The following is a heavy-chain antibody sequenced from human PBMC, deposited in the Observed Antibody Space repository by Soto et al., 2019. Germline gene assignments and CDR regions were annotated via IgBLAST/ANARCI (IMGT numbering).Heavy chain of an antibody. V-gene: IGHV1-18*01. J-gene: IGHJ6*02. CDR2: ISAYNGNT. Sequence: GASVKVSCKASGYTFTSYGISWVRQAPGQGLEWMGWISAYNGNTSYAQKLQGRVTMTTDTSTSTAYMELRSLRSDDTAVYYCARSPRDYTYYDFWSGSGYYYYGMDVWGQGTTVTVS. D-gene: IGHD3-3*01. CDR1: GYTFTSYG. CDR3: ARSPRDYTYYDFWSGSGYYYYGMDV.